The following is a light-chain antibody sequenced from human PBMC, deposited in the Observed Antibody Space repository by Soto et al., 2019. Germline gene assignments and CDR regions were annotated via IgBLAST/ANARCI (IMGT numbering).Light chain of an antibody. V-gene: IGKV3-11*01. CDR1: QSGSNY. CDR2: DAC. J-gene: IGKJ2*01. CDR3: QQRAIWPYT. Sequence: EIVLTQSPATLSLSPGESATLSCRASQSGSNYLAWYQQKPGQTPRLLIYDACYRATGIPARFSGSGSATHFTLTISSLEPEDFAVYYCQQRAIWPYTFGQATKLEIK.